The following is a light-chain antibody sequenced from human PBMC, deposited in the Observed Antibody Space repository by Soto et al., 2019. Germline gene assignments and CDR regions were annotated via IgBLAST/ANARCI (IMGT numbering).Light chain of an antibody. V-gene: IGLV1-40*01. CDR2: DNI. CDR3: QSYDTSLTGCV. Sequence: QAVLTQPPSVSGAPGQRVTISCTGSSSNFGAGYHVHWYQQLPGTAPKLLIFDNINRPSGVPDRFSGSKSATSASLAITGLQAEDEAVYYCQSYDTSLTGCVFGTGTKLTVL. J-gene: IGLJ1*01. CDR1: SSNFGAGYH.